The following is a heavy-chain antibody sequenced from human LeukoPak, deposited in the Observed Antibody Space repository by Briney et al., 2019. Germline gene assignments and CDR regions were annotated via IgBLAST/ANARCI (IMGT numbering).Heavy chain of an antibody. D-gene: IGHD6-19*01. Sequence: GASVKVSCKASGYTFTSYYMHWVRQAPGQGLEWMGIINPSGGSTSYAQKFQGRVTMTRDTSISTAYMELSRLRSDDTAVYYCARDLGQWLVLYYYMDVWGKGTTVTVSS. J-gene: IGHJ6*03. CDR1: GYTFTSYY. CDR3: ARDLGQWLVLYYYMDV. CDR2: INPSGGST. V-gene: IGHV1-46*01.